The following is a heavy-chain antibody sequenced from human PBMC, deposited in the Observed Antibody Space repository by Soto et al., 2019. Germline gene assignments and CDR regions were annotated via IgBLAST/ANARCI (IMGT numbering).Heavy chain of an antibody. D-gene: IGHD2-2*01. J-gene: IGHJ4*02. CDR3: TRSPLSPCTSCENEGPHY. V-gene: IGHV3-49*03. CDR2: IRSKAYGGTT. Sequence: GGSLRLSCTASGFTFGVYAMSWFRQAPGKGLEWVGFIRSKAYGGTTEYAASVKGRFTISRDDSKSIAYLQMNSLKTEDTAVYYCTRSPLSPCTSCENEGPHYWGQGTLVTVSS. CDR1: GFTFGVYA.